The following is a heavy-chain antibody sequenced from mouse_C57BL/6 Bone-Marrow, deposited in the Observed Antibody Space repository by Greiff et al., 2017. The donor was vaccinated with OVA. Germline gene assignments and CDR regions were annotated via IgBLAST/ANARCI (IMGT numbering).Heavy chain of an antibody. Sequence: QVQLQQPGAELVMPGASVKLSCKASGYTFTSYWMHWVKQRPGQGLEWIGEIDPSDSYTNYNQKFKGKSTLTVDKSSSTAYMQISILTSEDSAVYYWAREGYYYYYAMDYWGQGTAVTVSS. V-gene: IGHV1-69*01. CDR2: IDPSDSYT. CDR3: AREGYYYYYAMDY. CDR1: GYTFTSYW. J-gene: IGHJ4*01. D-gene: IGHD2-12*01.